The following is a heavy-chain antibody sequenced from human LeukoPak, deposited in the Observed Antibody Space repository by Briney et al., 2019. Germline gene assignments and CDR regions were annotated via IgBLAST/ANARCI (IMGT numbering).Heavy chain of an antibody. J-gene: IGHJ3*02. V-gene: IGHV4-4*07. CDR1: GGSISSYY. D-gene: IGHD3-16*02. Sequence: PSETLSLTCTVSGGSISSYYWSWIRQPAGKGLEWIGRIYTSGSTNYNPSLKSRVTMSVDTSKNQFSLKLSSVTAADTAVYYCARASPIMITFGGVIVTPGAFDIWGQGTMVTVPS. CDR2: IYTSGST. CDR3: ARASPIMITFGGVIVTPGAFDI.